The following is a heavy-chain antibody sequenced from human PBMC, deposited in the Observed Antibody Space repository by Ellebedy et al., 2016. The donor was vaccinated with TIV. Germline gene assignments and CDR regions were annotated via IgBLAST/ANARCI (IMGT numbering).Heavy chain of an antibody. CDR1: GFTFNNYA. V-gene: IGHV3-23*01. D-gene: IGHD5-18*01. CDR2: ISHTGTRT. Sequence: PGGSLRLSCAASGFTFNNYAMSWVRQAPGKGLEWVSTISHTGTRTYYTNSVEGRFTISRDNSKSTLDLQMSSLRAEDTAVYYCAKDRTPGDGYWVFDFWGQGTLVTVST. CDR3: AKDRTPGDGYWVFDF. J-gene: IGHJ4*02.